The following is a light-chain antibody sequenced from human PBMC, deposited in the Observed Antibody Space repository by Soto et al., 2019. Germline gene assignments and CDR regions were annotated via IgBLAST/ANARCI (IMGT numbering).Light chain of an antibody. CDR2: EDN. J-gene: IGLJ2*01. CDR1: SGGIADNY. V-gene: IGLV6-57*02. Sequence: NFMLTQPHSVSASPGKTVTISCTGSSGGIADNYVQWYQQRPGSAPTTVIYEDNQRPSGVPDRFSGSVDSSSNSASLTISGLKTEDEADYYCQSYDSNNHVVFGGGTKLTVL. CDR3: QSYDSNNHVV.